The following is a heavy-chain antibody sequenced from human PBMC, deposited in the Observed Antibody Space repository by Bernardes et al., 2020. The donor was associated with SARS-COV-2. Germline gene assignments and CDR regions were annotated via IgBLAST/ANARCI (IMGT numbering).Heavy chain of an antibody. CDR2: VSGSGGST. D-gene: IGHD3-3*01. CDR1: GFTFSNYA. J-gene: IGHJ4*03. Sequence: GGSLRLSCAASGFTFSNYAMSWVRQAPGKGLEWVSVVSGSGGSTYYADSVKGRFTISRDNSKNMLYLQMNSLRAEDTAIYYCAKREYYDFWSGPIDYWGQGTTVTVSS. V-gene: IGHV3-23*01. CDR3: AKREYYDFWSGPIDY.